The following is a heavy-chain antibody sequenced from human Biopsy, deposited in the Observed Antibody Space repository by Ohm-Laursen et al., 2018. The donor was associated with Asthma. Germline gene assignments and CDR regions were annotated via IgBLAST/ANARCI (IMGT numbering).Heavy chain of an antibody. J-gene: IGHJ4*02. CDR3: ARKAGSCISRTCYSLDF. CDR2: INSVFGTT. Sequence: ASVKVSCKSLGGTFNTYVIGWVRQAPGQGLEWMAGINSVFGTTTYPQKFQDRVTITADDSTSTVYMELSSLRSEDTAVYYCARKAGSCISRTCYSLDFWGQGTLVTVSS. D-gene: IGHD2-2*01. V-gene: IGHV1-69*13. CDR1: GGTFNTYV.